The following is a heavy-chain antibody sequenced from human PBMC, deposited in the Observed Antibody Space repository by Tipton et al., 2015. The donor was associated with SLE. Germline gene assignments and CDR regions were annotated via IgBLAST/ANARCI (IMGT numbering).Heavy chain of an antibody. CDR2: IYSGGST. CDR3: AGGSSSTRGF. J-gene: IGHJ4*02. V-gene: IGHV3-23*03. CDR1: GFTFRSYP. Sequence: SLRLSCAASGFTFRSYPVTWVRQAPGKGLEWVSVIYSGGSTYYADSVKGRFTISRDDSKNTLYLQMNSLRPEDTAVYYCAGGSSSTRGFWGQGTLVTVSS. D-gene: IGHD3-16*01.